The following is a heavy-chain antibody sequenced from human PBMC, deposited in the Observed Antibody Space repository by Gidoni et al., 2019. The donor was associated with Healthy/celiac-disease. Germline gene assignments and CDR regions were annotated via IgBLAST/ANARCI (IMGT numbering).Heavy chain of an antibody. CDR3: AKGFIVVVTAPDY. J-gene: IGHJ4*02. CDR2: IRYDGSNK. Sequence: QVQLVESGGGVVQPRGSLRLSCAASGFTFSSYGMHWVRQAPGKGLEWVAFIRYDGSNKYYADSVKGRFTISRDNSKNTLYLQMNSLRAEDTAVYYCAKGFIVVVTAPDYWGQGTLVTVSS. CDR1: GFTFSSYG. D-gene: IGHD2-21*02. V-gene: IGHV3-30*02.